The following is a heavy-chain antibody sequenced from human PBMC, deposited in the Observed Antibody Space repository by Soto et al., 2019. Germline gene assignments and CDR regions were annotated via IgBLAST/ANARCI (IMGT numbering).Heavy chain of an antibody. V-gene: IGHV1-18*01. CDR2: ISANNGNT. Sequence: QVQLVQSGAEVKKTGASVKVSCKASGYTFTNYGITWVRQAPGQGLEWMGWISANNGNTHYAQKLQGRVTMTTYTSTSTAYMELRGLRSGDTAGFCCARMRHYGSAGFYSGGDSWGQGTLVTVSS. D-gene: IGHD3-10*01. J-gene: IGHJ4*02. CDR3: ARMRHYGSAGFYSGGDS. CDR1: GYTFTNYG.